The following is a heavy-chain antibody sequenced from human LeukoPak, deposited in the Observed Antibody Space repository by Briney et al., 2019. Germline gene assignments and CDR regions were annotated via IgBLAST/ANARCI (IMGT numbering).Heavy chain of an antibody. CDR3: ARGPPTYDFWSGYPFDY. J-gene: IGHJ4*02. V-gene: IGHV1-69*05. Sequence: SVKVSCKASGGTFSSYAISWVRQAPGQGLEWMGGIIPIFGTANYAQKFQGRVTITTDESTSTAYMELSSLRSEDTAVYYCARGPPTYDFWSGYPFDYWGQGTLVTISS. CDR1: GGTFSSYA. CDR2: IIPIFGTA. D-gene: IGHD3-3*01.